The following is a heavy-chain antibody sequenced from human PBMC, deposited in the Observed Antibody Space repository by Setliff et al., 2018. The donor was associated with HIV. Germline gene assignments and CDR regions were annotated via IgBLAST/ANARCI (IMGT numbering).Heavy chain of an antibody. V-gene: IGHV4-38-2*02. Sequence: ETLSLTCAVSGYSISSAYYWGWIRQPPGKGLEWIGSLYHSGSTSYTPSLRSRVIISVDTSMNQFSLKLTSVTAADTAVYYCAREVDVVTTSDAFDLWGQETMVTVSS. J-gene: IGHJ3*01. CDR2: LYHSGST. CDR3: AREVDVVTTSDAFDL. CDR1: GYSISSAYY. D-gene: IGHD2-21*02.